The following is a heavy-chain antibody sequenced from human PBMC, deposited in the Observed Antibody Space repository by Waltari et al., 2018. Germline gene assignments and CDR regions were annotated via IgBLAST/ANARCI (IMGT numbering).Heavy chain of an antibody. CDR2: MNPKSGNH. CDR1: GYTFTSYD. D-gene: IGHD2-8*02. J-gene: IGHJ4*02. Sequence: QVQLVQSGAEVKKPGASVRVSCQASGYTFTSYDINWVRQAAGQGLEGMAWMNPKSGNHGYAQKFQGRITMTRNTSISTAYMELSSLRSDDTAVYYCARGHSWAARTVNPFEIWGRGTLVTVSS. V-gene: IGHV1-8*01. CDR3: ARGHSWAARTVNPFEI.